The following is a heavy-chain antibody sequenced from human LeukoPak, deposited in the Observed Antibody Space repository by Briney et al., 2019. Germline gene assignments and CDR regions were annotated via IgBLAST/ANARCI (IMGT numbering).Heavy chain of an antibody. CDR1: GYTFTIYG. V-gene: IGHV1-18*01. CDR3: ASSTAYYSNYWGDFDY. J-gene: IGHJ4*02. Sequence: ASVTVSYKASGYTFTIYGISGVRQARGQGREWMGWISAYNGNTNYTQKLQGRVTMTTHTSTSTAYMELTSLRSDDPAVYYCASSTAYYSNYWGDFDYWGQGTLVTVSS. D-gene: IGHD2/OR15-2a*01. CDR2: ISAYNGNT.